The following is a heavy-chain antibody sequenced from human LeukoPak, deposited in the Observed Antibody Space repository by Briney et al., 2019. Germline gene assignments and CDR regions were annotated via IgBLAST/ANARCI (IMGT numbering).Heavy chain of an antibody. V-gene: IGHV3-9*01. CDR1: GFTFDDYA. J-gene: IGHJ4*02. CDR3: AKGRSGWYSSFDY. CDR2: ISWNSGSI. Sequence: PGRSLRLSCAASGFTFDDYAMHWVRQAPGKGLEWVSGISWNSGSIGYADSVKGRFTISRDNAKNSLYLQMNSQRAEDTALYYCAKGRSGWYSSFDYWGQGTLVTVSS. D-gene: IGHD6-19*01.